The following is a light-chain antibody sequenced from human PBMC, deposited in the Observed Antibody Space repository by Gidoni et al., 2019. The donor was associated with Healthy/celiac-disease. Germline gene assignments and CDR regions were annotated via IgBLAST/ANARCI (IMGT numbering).Light chain of an antibody. CDR3: QSSASSGTWV. V-gene: IGLV3-25*03. CDR1: ALPKQY. J-gene: IGLJ3*02. CDR2: KAR. Sequence: SNELTQPPPVSVSPGQTARITCTGDALPKQYAYWYQQKPGQAPVLVICKARERPSGIPERFSGSSSGTTVTLTISGVQAADEADYYCQSSASSGTWVFGGGTKLTVL.